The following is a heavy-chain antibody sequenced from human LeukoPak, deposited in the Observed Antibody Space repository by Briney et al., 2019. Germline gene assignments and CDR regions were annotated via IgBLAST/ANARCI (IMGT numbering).Heavy chain of an antibody. J-gene: IGHJ4*02. V-gene: IGHV3-30*18. D-gene: IGHD3-3*01. CDR1: GVTFSSYG. CDR3: AKGVRFLEWLEYYFDY. Sequence: GGSLRLSCAASGVTFSSYGMHWVRQAPGKGLEWVAVISYGGSNKYYADSVKGRFTISRDNSKNTLYLQMNSLRAEDTAVYYCAKGVRFLEWLEYYFDYWGQGTLVTVSS. CDR2: ISYGGSNK.